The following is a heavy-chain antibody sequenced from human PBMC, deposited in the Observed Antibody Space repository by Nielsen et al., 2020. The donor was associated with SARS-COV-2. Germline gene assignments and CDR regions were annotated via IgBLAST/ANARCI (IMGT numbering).Heavy chain of an antibody. J-gene: IGHJ3*02. Sequence: GESLKISCAASGFTFSSYAMHWVRQAPGKGLEYVSAISSNGGSTYYADSVKGRFTISRDNSKNTLYLQMSSLRAEDTALYYCAKAYSGSYYDAFDIWGQGTMVTVSS. CDR2: ISSNGGST. V-gene: IGHV3-64D*09. CDR1: GFTFSSYA. CDR3: AKAYSGSYYDAFDI. D-gene: IGHD1-26*01.